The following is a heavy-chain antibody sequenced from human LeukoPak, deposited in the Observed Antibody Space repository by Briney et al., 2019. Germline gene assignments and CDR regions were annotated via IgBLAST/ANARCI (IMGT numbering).Heavy chain of an antibody. Sequence: GGSLRLSCAASGFIFSSYSMSWVRQALGKGLEWVSVITSSGGNTYYADSVKGQFTISKDNSKNTVYLQMNSLRAEDTAIYYCAREGPRGNSQFDYWGQGTLVTVSS. V-gene: IGHV3-23*01. J-gene: IGHJ4*02. CDR2: ITSSGGNT. D-gene: IGHD2/OR15-2a*01. CDR1: GFIFSSYS. CDR3: AREGPRGNSQFDY.